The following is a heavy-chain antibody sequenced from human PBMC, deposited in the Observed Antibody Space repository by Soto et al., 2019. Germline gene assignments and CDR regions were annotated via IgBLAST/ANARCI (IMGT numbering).Heavy chain of an antibody. J-gene: IGHJ5*02. Sequence: VQLVESGGGLVKPGGSLRLSCAASGFVFSDFYITLIRQAPGKGVVWISDISSGGAVSNFADSVRGRFTISRDNTNNSLYLQMNNLRAEDTAIYYCARRLTGRTTGDWFDPWGQGTLVTVSS. CDR1: GFVFSDFY. CDR2: ISSGGAVS. D-gene: IGHD1-1*01. V-gene: IGHV3-11*01. CDR3: ARRLTGRTTGDWFDP.